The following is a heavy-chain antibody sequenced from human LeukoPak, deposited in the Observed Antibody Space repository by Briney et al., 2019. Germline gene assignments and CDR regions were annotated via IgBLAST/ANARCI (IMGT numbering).Heavy chain of an antibody. D-gene: IGHD3-22*01. CDR1: GYTFTYYY. CDR2: INPSDGST. Sequence: GASVKVSCKTSGYTFTYYYMHWVRQAPGQGLEWMGMINPSDGSTSYAQKFQGRVTMTRDTSTSTVYMELSSLRSEDTAVYYCARDRYYDSSGYYPYFDYWGQGTLVTVSS. CDR3: ARDRYYDSSGYYPYFDY. J-gene: IGHJ4*02. V-gene: IGHV1-46*01.